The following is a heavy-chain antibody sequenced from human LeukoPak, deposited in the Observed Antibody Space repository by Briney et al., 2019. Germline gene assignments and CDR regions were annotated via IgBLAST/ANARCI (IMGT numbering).Heavy chain of an antibody. CDR3: ARLYGDYAAIDY. Sequence: PSETLSLTCTVSGGSMSSNSYYWGWIRQPPGKGLEWIGEINHSGSTNYNPSLKSRVTISVDTSKNQFSLKLSSVTAADTAVYHCARLYGDYAAIDYWGQGTLVTVSS. V-gene: IGHV4-39*07. J-gene: IGHJ4*02. D-gene: IGHD4-17*01. CDR1: GGSMSSNSYY. CDR2: INHSGST.